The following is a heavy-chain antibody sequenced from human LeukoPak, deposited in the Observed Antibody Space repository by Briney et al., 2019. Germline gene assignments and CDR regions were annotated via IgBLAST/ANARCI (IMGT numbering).Heavy chain of an antibody. J-gene: IGHJ4*02. D-gene: IGHD5-24*01. CDR2: IYPGDSDT. CDR1: GFSFTTYW. Sequence: GESLKISCKGSGFSFTTYWIAWVRQMPGKGLEWMGIIYPGDSDTRYSPSFQGQVTISADKSVSTAYLQWSSLKASDSAMYYCARPRDGYPGGFDYWAREPWSPSPQ. CDR3: ARPRDGYPGGFDY. V-gene: IGHV5-51*01.